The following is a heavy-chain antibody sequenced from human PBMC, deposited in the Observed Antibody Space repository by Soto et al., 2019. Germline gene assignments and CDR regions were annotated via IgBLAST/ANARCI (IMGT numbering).Heavy chain of an antibody. V-gene: IGHV3-23*01. CDR1: GFTFSSYA. D-gene: IGHD3-10*01. CDR2: IGGSGGST. J-gene: IGHJ6*02. Sequence: GGSPRLSCAASGFTFSSYAMSWVRQAPGKGLEWVSAIGGSGGSTYYADSVKGRFTISRDNSKNTLYLQMNSLRAEDTAVYYCAKFGWLSPLGYYYGMDVWGQGTTVTVSS. CDR3: AKFGWLSPLGYYYGMDV.